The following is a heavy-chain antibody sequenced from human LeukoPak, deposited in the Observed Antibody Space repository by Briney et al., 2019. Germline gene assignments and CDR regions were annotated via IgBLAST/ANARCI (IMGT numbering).Heavy chain of an antibody. V-gene: IGHV1-2*02. CDR3: ARGQRELPRYYYYYMDV. Sequence: ASVKVSCKASGYTFTGYYMHWVRQAPGQGLEWMGWINPNSGGTNYAQKFQGRVTMTRDTSISTAYMELSRLRFDDTAVYYCARGQRELPRYYYYYMDVWGKGTTVTISS. CDR1: GYTFTGYY. CDR2: INPNSGGT. D-gene: IGHD1-26*01. J-gene: IGHJ6*03.